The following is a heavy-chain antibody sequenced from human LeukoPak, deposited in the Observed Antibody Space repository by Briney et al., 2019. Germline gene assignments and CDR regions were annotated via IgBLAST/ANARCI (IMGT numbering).Heavy chain of an antibody. J-gene: IGHJ3*02. CDR3: ARIQVGGRGSGAFDI. D-gene: IGHD1-26*01. V-gene: IGHV3-21*01. Sequence: GGSLRLSCAASGFTFSSYSMNWVRQAPGKGLEWVSSISSSSSYIYYADSVKGRFTISRDNAKNSLYLQMNSLRAEDTAVYYCARIQVGGRGSGAFDIWGQGTMVTVSS. CDR1: GFTFSSYS. CDR2: ISSSSSYI.